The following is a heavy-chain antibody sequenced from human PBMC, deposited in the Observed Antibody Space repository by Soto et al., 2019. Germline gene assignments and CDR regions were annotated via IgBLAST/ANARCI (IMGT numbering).Heavy chain of an antibody. CDR2: IHYSGTT. CDR3: AAGEASSRNLAPYYLDF. CDR1: GGSMRNYF. D-gene: IGHD6-13*01. J-gene: IGHJ4*02. Sequence: LSLTCTVSGGSMRNYFWTWIRQPPGKGLEWIGYIHYSGTTSFFPSYNPSLRSRVTISEDTPKNQFSLKLLSVTTADTAVYFCAAGEASSRNLAPYYLDFWGQGTLVTVSS. V-gene: IGHV4-59*01.